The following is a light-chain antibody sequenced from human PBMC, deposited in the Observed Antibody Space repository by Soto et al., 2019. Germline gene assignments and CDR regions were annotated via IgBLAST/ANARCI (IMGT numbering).Light chain of an antibody. J-gene: IGKJ1*01. V-gene: IGKV3-20*01. Sequence: EIMLLQSPGTLSLSPGASSTLSGRASQSVSGSYLAWYQQKPGQAPRLVIYDASSRATGIPDRFSGSGSGADFTLTISRLEPEDFAVYYCQQYASSPRTVGQGTKVDIK. CDR2: DAS. CDR3: QQYASSPRT. CDR1: QSVSGSY.